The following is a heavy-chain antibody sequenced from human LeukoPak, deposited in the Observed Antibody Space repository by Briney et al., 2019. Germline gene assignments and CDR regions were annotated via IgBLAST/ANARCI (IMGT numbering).Heavy chain of an antibody. V-gene: IGHV1-18*01. D-gene: IGHD2-2*01. CDR1: GYTFTSYG. Sequence: ASVKVSCKASGYTFTSYGISWVRQAPGQGLEWMGWISAYNGNTNYAQKLQGRVTMTTDTSTSTAYMELRSLRSDDTAVYYCARDWDCSSTSCYNYFDYWGQGTLVTVSS. CDR2: ISAYNGNT. J-gene: IGHJ4*02. CDR3: ARDWDCSSTSCYNYFDY.